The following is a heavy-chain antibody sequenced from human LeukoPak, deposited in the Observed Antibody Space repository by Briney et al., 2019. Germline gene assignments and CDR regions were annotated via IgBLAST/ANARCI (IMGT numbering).Heavy chain of an antibody. J-gene: IGHJ4*02. CDR2: ISGSGGST. D-gene: IGHD6-19*01. V-gene: IGHV3-23*01. Sequence: PGGSLRLSCAASGFTFSNFAMNWVRQAPGKGLEWVSTISGSGGSTYYADSVKGRFTISRDNSKNTLYLQMNSLRAEDTAVYYCAKMVHTEQWLAPFDYWGQGTLVTVSS. CDR3: AKMVHTEQWLAPFDY. CDR1: GFTFSNFA.